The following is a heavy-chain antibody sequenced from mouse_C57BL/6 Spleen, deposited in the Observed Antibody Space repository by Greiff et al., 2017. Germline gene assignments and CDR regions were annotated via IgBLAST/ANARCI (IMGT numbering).Heavy chain of an antibody. D-gene: IGHD2-4*01. J-gene: IGHJ4*01. CDR1: GFTFSDYG. CDR2: ISRGSSTI. V-gene: IGHV5-17*01. CDR3: ARTIYYDYSYYAMDY. Sequence: EVKVEESGGGLVKPGGSLKLSCAASGFTFSDYGMHWVRQAPEQGLEWVAYISRGSSTIYYADTVKGRFTISRDNATNTLILQMTSLRSEDTAMYYCARTIYYDYSYYAMDYWGQGTSVTVSS.